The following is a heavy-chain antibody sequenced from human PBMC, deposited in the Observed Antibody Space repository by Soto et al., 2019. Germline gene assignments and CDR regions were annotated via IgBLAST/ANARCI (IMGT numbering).Heavy chain of an antibody. Sequence: PGGSLRLSCSASGFSFSRFEMNWVRQAPGKGLEWVSYISSSSDIMYYADSVKGRFAISRDNAKNSLFLQMNSLRPEDTAVYYCAKDLGSYLSPAFDYWGLGTLVTVSS. D-gene: IGHD1-26*01. CDR1: GFSFSRFE. CDR2: ISSSSDIM. V-gene: IGHV3-48*03. CDR3: AKDLGSYLSPAFDY. J-gene: IGHJ4*02.